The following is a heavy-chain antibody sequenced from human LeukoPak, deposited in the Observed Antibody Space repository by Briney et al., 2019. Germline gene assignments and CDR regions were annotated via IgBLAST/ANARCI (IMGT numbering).Heavy chain of an antibody. Sequence: AVTVSCKASVYTLTSYYMHWVRQAPSQGREGMGIIFRSGGGTNYAQKFQGRGTMTRDMSTSTVYMELSSLRSEDTAVYYCAIYYDSSGYRDYWGQGTLVTVSS. CDR2: IFRSGGGT. CDR3: AIYYDSSGYRDY. J-gene: IGHJ4*02. V-gene: IGHV1-46*01. CDR1: VYTLTSYY. D-gene: IGHD3-22*01.